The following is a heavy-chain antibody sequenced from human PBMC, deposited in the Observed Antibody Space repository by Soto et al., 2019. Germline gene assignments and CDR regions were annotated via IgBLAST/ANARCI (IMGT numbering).Heavy chain of an antibody. CDR2: IYYSGST. CDR1: GGSISSYY. V-gene: IGHV4-59*01. Sequence: QVQLQESGPGLVKPSETLSLTCTVSGGSISSYYWSWIRQPPGKGLEWIGYIYYSGSTNYNPSLKRRVTISVDTSKNQFSLKLSSVTAADTAVYYCARDRGTVVPADNYYYYGMDVWGQGTTVTVSS. D-gene: IGHD2-2*01. J-gene: IGHJ6*02. CDR3: ARDRGTVVPADNYYYYGMDV.